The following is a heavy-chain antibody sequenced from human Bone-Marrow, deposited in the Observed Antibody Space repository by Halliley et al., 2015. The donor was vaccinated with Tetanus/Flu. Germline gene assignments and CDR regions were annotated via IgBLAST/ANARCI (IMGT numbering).Heavy chain of an antibody. J-gene: IGHJ4*02. V-gene: IGHV1-18*01. CDR1: GYTFTTHG. CDR3: ARAGHESYSNY. Sequence: QMQLVQSGAEVKKPGASVKVSCKASGYTFTTHGIAWVRQAPGQGLEWLGWISAYKGDTNYAQKIMGRVALTTDTSTSTAYMELRGLTSDDTAVYYCARAGHESYSNYWGQGTLVTVSS. CDR2: ISAYKGDT.